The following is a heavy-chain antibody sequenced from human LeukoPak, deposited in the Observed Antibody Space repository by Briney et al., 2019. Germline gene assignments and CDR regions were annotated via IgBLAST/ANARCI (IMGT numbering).Heavy chain of an antibody. CDR1: GFTFSTYA. CDR3: AKDLDGF. D-gene: IGHD6-25*01. V-gene: IGHV3-23*01. CDR2: ISGSSRHI. J-gene: IGHJ4*02. Sequence: AGSLSLSCAASGFTFSTYAMSWVRQAPGKGLEWVSIISGSSRHIYYADSVKGRFTIARDNSKNTLYLQMISLRAEDTAVYYCAKDLDGFWGQGTLVTVSS.